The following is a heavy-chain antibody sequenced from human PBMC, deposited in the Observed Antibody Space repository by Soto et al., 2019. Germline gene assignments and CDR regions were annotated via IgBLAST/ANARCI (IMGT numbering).Heavy chain of an antibody. CDR3: ATRPPQIVVTLLPFPS. CDR1: GASISRYY. J-gene: IGHJ5*02. D-gene: IGHD2-15*01. V-gene: IGHV4-59*12. Sequence: PSETLSLTCTVSGASISRYYWSWIRQSPGKGLEWIGYLYNSGSTIYNPSLKSRVTISVDTPNNQFSLKMNSMTGADTAVYYCATRPPQIVVTLLPFPSWGQGTPVTVSS. CDR2: LYNSGST.